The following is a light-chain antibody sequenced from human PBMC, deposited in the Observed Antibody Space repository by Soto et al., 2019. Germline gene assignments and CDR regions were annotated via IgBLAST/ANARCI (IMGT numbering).Light chain of an antibody. V-gene: IGKV2-28*01. CDR1: QSLLHSXGYNY. CDR3: MQALQTPT. CDR2: LGS. J-gene: IGKJ1*01. Sequence: DIVMTQSPLSLPVTPGEPASISCRSSQSLLHSXGYNYLDWYLQKPGQSPQLLIYLGSNRASGVPDRFSGSGSGTDFTLKISRVEAEDVGVYYCMQALQTPTFGQGTKVEIK.